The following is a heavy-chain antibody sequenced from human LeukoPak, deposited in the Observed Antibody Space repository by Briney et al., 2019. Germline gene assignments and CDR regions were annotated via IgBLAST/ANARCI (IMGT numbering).Heavy chain of an antibody. CDR2: ISYDGSNK. V-gene: IGHV3-30-3*01. J-gene: IGHJ4*02. Sequence: GGSLRLSCAASGFTFSSYAMHWVRQAPGKGLEWVAVISYDGSNKYYADSVKGRFTISRDNSKNTLYLQMNSLRAEDTAVYYCAMPDRYWGQGTLVTVSS. D-gene: IGHD1-14*01. CDR1: GFTFSSYA. CDR3: AMPDRY.